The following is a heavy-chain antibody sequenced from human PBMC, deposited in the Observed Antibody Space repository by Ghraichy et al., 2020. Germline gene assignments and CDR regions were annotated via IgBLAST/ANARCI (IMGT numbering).Heavy chain of an antibody. CDR1: GFGLSRFW. Sequence: GGSLRLSCAASGFGLSRFWMSWVRLAPGKGLEWVAIISQDGSETFYLDSVKGRFTISRDNAKNSLDLQMNSLGAEDTAVYFCARVIRWEDYFDYWGQGILVTVSS. V-gene: IGHV3-7*01. CDR2: ISQDGSET. J-gene: IGHJ4*02. CDR3: ARVIRWEDYFDY. D-gene: IGHD1-26*01.